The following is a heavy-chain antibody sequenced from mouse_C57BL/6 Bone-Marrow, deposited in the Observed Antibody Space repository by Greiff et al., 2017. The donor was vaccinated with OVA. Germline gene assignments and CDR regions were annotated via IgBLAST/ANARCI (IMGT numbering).Heavy chain of an antibody. CDR1: GYTFTNYW. V-gene: IGHV1-63*01. CDR3: ARWRTGYFDV. Sequence: QVQLQQSGAELVRPGTSVKMSCKASGYTFTNYWIGWAKQRPGHGLEWIGDIYPGGGYTNYNEKFKGKATLTADKSSSTAYMQFSSLTSEDSAIYYCARWRTGYFDVGGTGTTVTVSS. CDR2: IYPGGGYT. J-gene: IGHJ1*03.